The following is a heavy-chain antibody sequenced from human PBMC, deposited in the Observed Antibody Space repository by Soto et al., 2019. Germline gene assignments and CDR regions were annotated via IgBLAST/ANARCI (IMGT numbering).Heavy chain of an antibody. J-gene: IGHJ4*02. CDR1: GGTFSSYA. V-gene: IGHV1-69*13. CDR3: ARRLYQYSGIYNTPFDY. CDR2: IIPIFGTA. D-gene: IGHD1-26*01. Sequence: SVKVSCKASGGTFSSYAISWVRQAPGQGLEWMGGIIPIFGTANYAQKFQGRVTITADESTSTAYMELSSLRSEDTAVYYCARRLYQYSGIYNTPFDYWGQGTLVTVSS.